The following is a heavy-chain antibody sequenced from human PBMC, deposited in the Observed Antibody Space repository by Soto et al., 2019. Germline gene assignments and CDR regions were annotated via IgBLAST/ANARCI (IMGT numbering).Heavy chain of an antibody. CDR1: GGAISDYY. J-gene: IGHJ4*02. V-gene: IGHV4-4*07. CDR3: AREGGYSLYYFDY. D-gene: IGHD3-22*01. Sequence: SETVSLTXTVSGGAISDYYWSWIRQAAGGGLEWIGRIYTSDSTNYNPSLKSRVTMSIDTSKNQFSLRLNSVTAADTAVYYCAREGGYSLYYFDYWGQGALVTSPQ. CDR2: IYTSDST.